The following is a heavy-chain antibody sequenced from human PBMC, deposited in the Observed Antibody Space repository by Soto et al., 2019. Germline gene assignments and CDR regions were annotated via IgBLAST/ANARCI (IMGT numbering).Heavy chain of an antibody. J-gene: IGHJ4*02. Sequence: SETLSLTCTVSGGSISSSSYYWGWIRQPPGKGLEWIGSIYYSGSTYYNPSLKSRVTISVDTSKNQFSLKLSSVTAADTAVYYCARGGSSRAFDYWGQGTLVTVSS. CDR2: IYYSGST. CDR3: ARGGSSRAFDY. V-gene: IGHV4-39*01. CDR1: GGSISSSSYY. D-gene: IGHD6-6*01.